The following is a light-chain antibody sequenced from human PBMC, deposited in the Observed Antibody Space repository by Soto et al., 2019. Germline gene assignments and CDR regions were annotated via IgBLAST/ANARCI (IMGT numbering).Light chain of an antibody. CDR3: QQFYSYPFT. CDR1: QAISNH. CDR2: HAS. Sequence: DIPLTQSPSFLSASVGDRVTITCRASQAISNHFAWYQQKPGKAPSLLIYHASTLQSGVPSRFSGSQSGTEFTLTISSLQPEDFATYYCQQFYSYPFTFGPGTKVDVK. V-gene: IGKV1-9*01. J-gene: IGKJ3*01.